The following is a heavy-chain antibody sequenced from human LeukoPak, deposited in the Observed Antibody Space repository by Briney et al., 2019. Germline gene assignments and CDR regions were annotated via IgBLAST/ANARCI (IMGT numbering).Heavy chain of an antibody. CDR2: IYYSGST. D-gene: IGHD3-22*01. J-gene: IGHJ4*02. CDR1: GGSISSYY. V-gene: IGHV4-59*08. CDR3: ARLTDYDSSGYYWKGGYYFDY. Sequence: PSETLSLTCTVSGGSISSYYWSWIRQPPGKGLEWIGYIYYSGSTNYNPSLKSRVTISVDTSKNQFSLKLSSVTAADTAVHYCARLTDYDSSGYYWKGGYYFDYWGQGTLVTVSS.